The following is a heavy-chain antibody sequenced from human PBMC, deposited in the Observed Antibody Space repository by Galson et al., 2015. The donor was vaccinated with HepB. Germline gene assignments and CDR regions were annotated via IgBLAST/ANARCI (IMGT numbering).Heavy chain of an antibody. CDR2: ISGYNDNT. CDR1: GYSFINYG. CDR3: TRARYNNSPPEY. J-gene: IGHJ4*02. D-gene: IGHD1-14*01. Sequence: SAKVPCKASGYSFINYGITWVRQAPGQGLEWMGWISGYNDNTNYAQKFQGRITMTTDTSMSISYMELRSLRPDDTAIYYCTRARYNNSPPEYWGQGTLVTVSS. V-gene: IGHV1-18*04.